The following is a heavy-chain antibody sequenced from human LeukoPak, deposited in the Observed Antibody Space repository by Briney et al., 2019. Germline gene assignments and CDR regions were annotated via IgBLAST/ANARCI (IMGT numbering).Heavy chain of an antibody. V-gene: IGHV1-18*01. Sequence: GASVKVSCKASGFTFTSYGISWVRQAPGQGLEWMGWISAYNGNTNYAQKLQGRVTMTTDTSTSTAYMELRSLRSDDTAVYYCARGGDIVEVPAAIPHYYYMDVWGKGTTVTVSS. D-gene: IGHD2-2*01. CDR2: ISAYNGNT. CDR3: ARGGDIVEVPAAIPHYYYMDV. CDR1: GFTFTSYG. J-gene: IGHJ6*03.